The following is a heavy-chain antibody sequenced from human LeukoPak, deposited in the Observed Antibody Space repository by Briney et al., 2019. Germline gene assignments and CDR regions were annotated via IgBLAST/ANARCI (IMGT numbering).Heavy chain of an antibody. CDR2: MNPSNGNT. V-gene: IGHV1-8*01. Sequence: GASVKVSCKASGYTFTSYDINWVRQATGQGLEWMGWMNPSNGNTDYAQKFQGRVTLTRNTSISTAYMELSSLRSEDTAMYYCTRGGPVAGTHKYFQHWGQGTLVTVSS. CDR1: GYTFTSYD. CDR3: TRGGPVAGTHKYFQH. D-gene: IGHD6-19*01. J-gene: IGHJ1*01.